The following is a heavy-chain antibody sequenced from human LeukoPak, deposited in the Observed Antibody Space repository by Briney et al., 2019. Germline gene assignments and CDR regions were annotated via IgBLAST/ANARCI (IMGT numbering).Heavy chain of an antibody. V-gene: IGHV3-21*01. Sequence: GGSLRLSCAASGFTFSSYSMNWVRQAPGKGLEWVSSISSSSSYIYYADSVKGRFTISRDNAKNSLYLQMNSLRAEDTAVYYCARAPTTMGSGSYQIPYDNYFEYWGQGTLVSVSS. CDR2: ISSSSSYI. J-gene: IGHJ4*02. CDR1: GFTFSSYS. D-gene: IGHD3-10*01. CDR3: ARAPTTMGSGSYQIPYDNYFEY.